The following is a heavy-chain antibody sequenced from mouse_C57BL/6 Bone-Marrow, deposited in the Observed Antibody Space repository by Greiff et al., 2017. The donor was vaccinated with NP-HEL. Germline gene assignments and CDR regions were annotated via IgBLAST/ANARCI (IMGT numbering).Heavy chain of an antibody. CDR2: IDPENGDT. CDR1: GFNIKDDY. Sequence: EVQLQESGAELVRPGASVKLSCTASGFNIKDDYMHWVKQRPEQGLEWIGWIDPENGDTEYASKFQGKATITADTSSNTAYLQLSSLTSEDTAVYYCARSRYYGIWYFDVWGTGTTVTVSS. V-gene: IGHV14-4*01. J-gene: IGHJ1*03. D-gene: IGHD1-1*01. CDR3: ARSRYYGIWYFDV.